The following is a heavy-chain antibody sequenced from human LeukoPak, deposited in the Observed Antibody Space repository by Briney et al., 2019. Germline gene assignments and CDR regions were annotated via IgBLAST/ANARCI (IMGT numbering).Heavy chain of an antibody. Sequence: GGSLRLSCAASGFTFSSHTMSWVRQAPGKGLEWVSVIYSGGNTYYADSVKGRFTISRDNSKNTLYLQMNTLRAEDTAVYYCARASGYSGYDPFDYWGQGTLVTVSS. CDR1: GFTFSSHT. CDR3: ARASGYSGYDPFDY. CDR2: IYSGGNT. V-gene: IGHV3-53*01. J-gene: IGHJ4*02. D-gene: IGHD5-12*01.